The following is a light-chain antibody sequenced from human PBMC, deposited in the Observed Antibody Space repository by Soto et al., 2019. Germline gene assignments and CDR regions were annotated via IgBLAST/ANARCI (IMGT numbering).Light chain of an antibody. J-gene: IGKJ1*01. V-gene: IGKV2-30*01. Sequence: DVVMTQSPLSLPAALGQPASIFCRSSQSLVYRDGNIYLTWFQQRPGQSPRRLIYQVSTRESGVPDRFSSSESGTNFTLEISRVEDEDVGIYFCMQASHWPWTFGQGTKVDIK. CDR1: QSLVYRDGNIY. CDR3: MQASHWPWT. CDR2: QVS.